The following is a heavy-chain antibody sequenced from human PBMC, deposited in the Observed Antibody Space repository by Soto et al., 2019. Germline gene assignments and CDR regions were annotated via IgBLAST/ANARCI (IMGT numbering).Heavy chain of an antibody. V-gene: IGHV3-15*01. CDR3: VIDISESGVGELDH. Sequence: EVQVVETGGGLVKPGESLRLSCAASGFTFIYAWMTWVRQAPGKGLEWVGRIRSKTSGEIRDYAAPVKGRFTISRDDSTNTVYLQMNSLKTEDTAVYYCVIDISESGVGELDHWGQGNQVTVSS. D-gene: IGHD3-3*01. J-gene: IGHJ4*02. CDR2: IRSKTSGEIR. CDR1: GFTFIYAW.